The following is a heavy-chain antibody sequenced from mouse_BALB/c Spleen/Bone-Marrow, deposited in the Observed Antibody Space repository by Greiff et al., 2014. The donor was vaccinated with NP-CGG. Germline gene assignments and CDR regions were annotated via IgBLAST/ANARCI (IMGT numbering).Heavy chain of an antibody. Sequence: QVQLKQSGAELAKPGASVKMSCKASGYTFTTFWMHWVKQRPGQGLEWIGYINPTTSYTEYSQKFKDKATLTADKSSSTAYMQLSSLTSEDSAVYCCANGNSFAYWGQGTLVTVSA. CDR3: ANGNSFAY. D-gene: IGHD2-1*01. CDR2: INPTTSYT. CDR1: GYTFTTFW. J-gene: IGHJ3*01. V-gene: IGHV1-7*01.